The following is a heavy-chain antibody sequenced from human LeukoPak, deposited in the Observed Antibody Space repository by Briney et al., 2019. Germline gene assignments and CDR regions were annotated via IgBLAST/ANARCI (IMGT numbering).Heavy chain of an antibody. Sequence: GGSLRLSCAAAGFTFDDYDMHWVRQVPGKGLEWVSLITWNGDSTYYADSVEGRFTISRDNSKNALYLQMNSLRTEDTALYYCAKDKWLRGYYYYYMDVWGEGTTVTVSS. D-gene: IGHD5-12*01. J-gene: IGHJ6*03. CDR2: ITWNGDST. CDR1: GFTFDDYD. V-gene: IGHV3-43*01. CDR3: AKDKWLRGYYYYYMDV.